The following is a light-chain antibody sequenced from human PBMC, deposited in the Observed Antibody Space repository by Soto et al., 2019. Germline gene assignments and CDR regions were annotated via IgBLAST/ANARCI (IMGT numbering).Light chain of an antibody. Sequence: QSALTQPASVSGSPGQSITISCTGTTSDVGGYNYVSWYQQHPGKAPKLMIYDVSNRPSGVSNRFSGAKSGNTASLTISGLQANDEADYYCSSYTSSNTVVFGGGTKLTV. V-gene: IGLV2-14*01. CDR2: DVS. CDR3: SSYTSSNTVV. J-gene: IGLJ2*01. CDR1: TSDVGGYNY.